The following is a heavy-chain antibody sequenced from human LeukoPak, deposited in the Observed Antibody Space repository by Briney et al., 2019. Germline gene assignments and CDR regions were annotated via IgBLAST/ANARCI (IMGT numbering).Heavy chain of an antibody. CDR3: TTDFRDRVNF. Sequence: GGSLRLSCAASGFTFSNAWMSWVRQAQGKGLESVGRIKSNTDGGTTDYAAPVKGRFTISRDDSKNTLYLQMNSLKTEDTAVYYCTTDFRDRVNFWGQGTLVTVSS. CDR1: GFTFSNAW. CDR2: IKSNTDGGTT. J-gene: IGHJ4*02. D-gene: IGHD3-10*01. V-gene: IGHV3-15*01.